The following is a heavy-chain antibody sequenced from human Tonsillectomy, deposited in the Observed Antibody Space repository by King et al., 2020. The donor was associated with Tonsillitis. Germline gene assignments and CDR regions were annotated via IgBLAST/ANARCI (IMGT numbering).Heavy chain of an antibody. CDR1: GFTFDDYD. J-gene: IGHJ4*02. CDR2: ISWNSGSI. CDR3: AKDALDYGSGSPYLDY. Sequence: VQLVESGGGLVQPGRSLRLSCAASGFTFDDYDMHWVRQGPGKGLEWVSGISWNSGSIGYADSVKGRFTISRDNAKNSLYLQMNSLRAEDTALYYCAKDALDYGSGSPYLDYWGQGTLVTVSS. D-gene: IGHD3-10*01. V-gene: IGHV3-9*01.